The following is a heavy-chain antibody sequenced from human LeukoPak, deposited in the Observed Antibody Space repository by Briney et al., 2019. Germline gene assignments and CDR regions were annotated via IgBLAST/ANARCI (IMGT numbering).Heavy chain of an antibody. D-gene: IGHD6-13*01. Sequence: ASVKVSCKASGYTFTSYAMHWVRQAPGQRLEWMGWINAGNGNTKYSQKFQGRVTITRDTSASTAYMELSSLRSEDTAVYYCARGGRLAAADPPSHINYWGQGTLVTVSS. CDR3: ARGGRLAAADPPSHINY. J-gene: IGHJ4*02. V-gene: IGHV1-3*01. CDR1: GYTFTSYA. CDR2: INAGNGNT.